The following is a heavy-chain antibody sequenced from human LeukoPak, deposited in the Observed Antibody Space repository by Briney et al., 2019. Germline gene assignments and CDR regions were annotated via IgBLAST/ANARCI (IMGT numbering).Heavy chain of an antibody. CDR2: ISSSGSTI. V-gene: IGHV3-48*03. Sequence: AGRSLRLSCAASGFTFSSYEMNWVRQAPGKELEWVSYISSSGSTIYYADSVKGRFTISRDNAKNSLYLQMNSLRAVDTAVYYCARDLYGYSWPAYFDYWGQGTLVTVSS. CDR3: ARDLYGYSWPAYFDY. J-gene: IGHJ4*02. CDR1: GFTFSSYE. D-gene: IGHD5-18*01.